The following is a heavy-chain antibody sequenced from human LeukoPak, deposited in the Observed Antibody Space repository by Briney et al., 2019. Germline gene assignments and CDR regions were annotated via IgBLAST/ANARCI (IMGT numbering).Heavy chain of an antibody. CDR1: GFTVSSNY. CDR2: IYSGGST. D-gene: IGHD6-19*01. Sequence: GGSLRLSCAASGFTVSSNYMSWVRQAPGKGLEWVSVIYSGGSTYYADSVKGRFTISRDNSKNTLYLQMNSLRAEDTAVYYCARDTKGYSSGWCHYWGQGTLVTVSS. CDR3: ARDTKGYSSGWCHY. J-gene: IGHJ4*02. V-gene: IGHV3-66*01.